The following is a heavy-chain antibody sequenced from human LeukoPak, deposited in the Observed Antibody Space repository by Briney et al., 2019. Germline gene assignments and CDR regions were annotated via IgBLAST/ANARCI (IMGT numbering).Heavy chain of an antibody. CDR3: ARVAAAGNYYFDY. CDR2: INHSGST. V-gene: IGHV4-34*01. J-gene: IGHJ4*02. Sequence: SETLSLTCAVYGGSFSGYYWSWIRQPPGKGLEWLGEINHSGSTNYNPSLKSRVTISIDTSKNQFSLKLSSVTAADTAVYFCARVAAAGNYYFDYWGQGTLVTVSS. CDR1: GGSFSGYY. D-gene: IGHD6-13*01.